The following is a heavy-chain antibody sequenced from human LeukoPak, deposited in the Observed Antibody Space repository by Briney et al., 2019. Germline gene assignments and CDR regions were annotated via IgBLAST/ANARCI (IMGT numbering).Heavy chain of an antibody. D-gene: IGHD3-10*01. CDR2: IIPILGIA. CDR3: ARVGWFGEYVTYYFDY. J-gene: IGHJ4*02. V-gene: IGHV1-69*02. CDR1: GGTFSSYT. Sequence: ASVKVSCKASGGTFSSYTISWVRQAPGQGLEWMGRIIPILGIANYAQKFQGRVTMTTDTSTSTAYMELRSLRSDDTAVYYCARVGWFGEYVTYYFDYWGQGTLVTVSS.